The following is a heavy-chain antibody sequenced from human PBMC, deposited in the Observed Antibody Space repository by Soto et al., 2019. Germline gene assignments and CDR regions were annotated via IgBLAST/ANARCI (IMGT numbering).Heavy chain of an antibody. CDR2: TSYDGGNK. J-gene: IGHJ4*02. CDR1: GFTFSSYG. D-gene: IGHD3-3*01. Sequence: PGGSLRLSCAASGFTFSSYGMHWVRQAPGKGLEWVAVTSYDGGNKYYADSVKGRFTISRDNSKNTLYLQMSSLRAEDTAVYYCAKDRNTHYDFWSGYFWGQGTLVTVSS. CDR3: AKDRNTHYDFWSGYF. V-gene: IGHV3-30*18.